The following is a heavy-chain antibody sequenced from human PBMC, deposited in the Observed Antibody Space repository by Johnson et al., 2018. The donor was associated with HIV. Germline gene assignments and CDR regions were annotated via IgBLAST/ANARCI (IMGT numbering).Heavy chain of an antibody. Sequence: QVQLMESGGGVVQPGTSLRLSCEASGFNFRRFGMHWVRQAPGKGLEWVAVIWYNGREKYYADSVKGRFTVSRDNSKSTLYLQMSSLRAEDMAVYYCAKSTYDNTWFDAFDIWGQGTIVTVSS. D-gene: IGHD3-16*01. V-gene: IGHV3-33*06. J-gene: IGHJ3*02. CDR3: AKSTYDNTWFDAFDI. CDR1: GFNFRRFG. CDR2: IWYNGREK.